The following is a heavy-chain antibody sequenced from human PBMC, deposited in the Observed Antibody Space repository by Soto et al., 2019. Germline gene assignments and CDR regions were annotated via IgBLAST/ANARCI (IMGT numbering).Heavy chain of an antibody. CDR3: ARHWSSSGLEVNWFDP. D-gene: IGHD6-25*01. Sequence: KAGESLKISCKGSGYSFTSYWIGWVRQMPGKGLEWMGIIYPGDSDTRYSPSFQGQVTISADKSISTAYLQWSSLKASDTAMYYCARHWSSSGLEVNWFDPWGQGTLVTVSS. CDR2: IYPGDSDT. CDR1: GYSFTSYW. V-gene: IGHV5-51*01. J-gene: IGHJ5*02.